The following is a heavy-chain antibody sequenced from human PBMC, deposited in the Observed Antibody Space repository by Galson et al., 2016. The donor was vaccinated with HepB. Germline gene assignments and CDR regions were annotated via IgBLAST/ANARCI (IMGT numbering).Heavy chain of an antibody. V-gene: IGHV3-23*01. J-gene: IGHJ4*02. CDR2: ISASGGYI. CDR3: AKDTACTSTSCPGFFDY. Sequence: SLRLSCAASGFTFSSYAMSWVRQAPGKGLEWVSFISASGGYIRYADSVKGRFTISRDTSKNTLFLQMNSLRPEDTAVYFCAKDTACTSTSCPGFFDYWGQGTQVTVSS. D-gene: IGHD2-2*01. CDR1: GFTFSSYA.